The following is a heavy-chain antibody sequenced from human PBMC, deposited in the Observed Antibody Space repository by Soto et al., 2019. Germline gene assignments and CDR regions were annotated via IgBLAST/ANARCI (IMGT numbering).Heavy chain of an antibody. CDR2: INYLGTT. Sequence: PSETLSLTCTVSGGSVNSGDYFWTWIRQPPGKGLEWIGYINYLGTTDYNPSLKSRLTISIDTSKNQFSLKLGSVTAADTAVYYCARDRGYSYGYYYYYGMDVWGQGTTVTVSS. D-gene: IGHD5-12*01. V-gene: IGHV4-30-4*01. CDR3: ARDRGYSYGYYYYYGMDV. CDR1: GGSVNSGDYF. J-gene: IGHJ6*02.